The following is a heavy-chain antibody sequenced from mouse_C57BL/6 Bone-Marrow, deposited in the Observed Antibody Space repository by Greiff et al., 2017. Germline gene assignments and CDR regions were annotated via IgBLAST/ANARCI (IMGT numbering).Heavy chain of an antibody. J-gene: IGHJ2*01. CDR2: IDPSDSYT. CDR3: AKDGGLDY. CDR1: GYTFTSYW. Sequence: QVQLKQSGAELVMPGASVKLSCKASGYTFTSYWMHWVKQRPGQGLEWIGEIDPSDSYTNYNQKFKGKSTLTVDKSSSTAYMQLSSLTSEDSAVYYCAKDGGLDYWGQGTTLTVSS. V-gene: IGHV1-69*01. D-gene: IGHD1-1*02.